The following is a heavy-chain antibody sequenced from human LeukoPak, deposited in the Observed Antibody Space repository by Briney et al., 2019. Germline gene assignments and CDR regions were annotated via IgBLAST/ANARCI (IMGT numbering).Heavy chain of an antibody. CDR3: ARDRYCSSTSCYPFDY. CDR2: IYYSGST. V-gene: IGHV4-39*01. Sequence: PSETLSLTCTVSGGSISSSSYYWGWIRQPPGKGREWIGSIYYSGSTYYNPSLKSRVTISVDTSKNQFSLKLSSVTAADTAVYYRARDRYCSSTSCYPFDYWGQGTLVTVSS. CDR1: GGSISSSSYY. J-gene: IGHJ4*02. D-gene: IGHD2-2*01.